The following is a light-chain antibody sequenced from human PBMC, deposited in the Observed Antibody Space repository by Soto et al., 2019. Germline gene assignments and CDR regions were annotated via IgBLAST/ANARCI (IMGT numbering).Light chain of an antibody. CDR1: QSLLDSDDGNTY. Sequence: DIVLTQTPLSLPVTPGEPASISCRSSQSLLDSDDGNTYLDWYLQKPGQSPQLLIYTLSYRAPGVPARFSGSGSGTDFTLKISRVEAADVGIYYCMQRIEFPSMTFGQGTRLEIK. J-gene: IGKJ5*01. V-gene: IGKV2-40*01. CDR2: TLS. CDR3: MQRIEFPSMT.